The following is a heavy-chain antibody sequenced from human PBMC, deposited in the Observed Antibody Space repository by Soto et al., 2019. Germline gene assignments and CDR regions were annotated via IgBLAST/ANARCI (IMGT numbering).Heavy chain of an antibody. CDR2: FIPIFNSE. Sequence: QVQLVQSGAEVKKPGSSVKVSCTASGGTLNNYAVSWVRQAPGQGLEWVGGFIPIFNSEVYAQKFELRVTITADESTSTAYMELSSLSSEDTAVYFCVREAQRGYFDYWGQGTLVTVSS. CDR1: GGTLNNYA. D-gene: IGHD3-10*01. V-gene: IGHV1-69*01. CDR3: VREAQRGYFDY. J-gene: IGHJ4*02.